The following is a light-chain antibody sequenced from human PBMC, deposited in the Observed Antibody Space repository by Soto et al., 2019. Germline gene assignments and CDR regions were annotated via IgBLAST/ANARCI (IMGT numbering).Light chain of an antibody. CDR2: KAS. CDR1: QSIDNW. J-gene: IGKJ4*01. V-gene: IGKV1-5*03. CDR3: QEGNCH. Sequence: DIQMTQSPSALSASVGDRVTITCRASQSIDNWLAWYQQKAGKAPKLLIYKASSLHSGVPSRFSGSGYGTEFTPTISNLQPEDHETSYCQEGNCHFGGGTKVEIK.